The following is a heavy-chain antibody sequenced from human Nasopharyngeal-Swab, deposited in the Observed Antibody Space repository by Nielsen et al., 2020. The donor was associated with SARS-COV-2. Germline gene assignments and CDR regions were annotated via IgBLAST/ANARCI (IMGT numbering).Heavy chain of an antibody. CDR2: IRSKGNNYAT. Sequence: GGSLRLSCAASGFTFSDSAIHWVRQASGEGLEWVGRIRSKGNNYATAYSASVKGRFIIFRDDPTNTAYLQMNSLKTEDTAMYYCTRCGGGCYSGRDYWGQGTPVTVSS. CDR1: GFTFSDSA. D-gene: IGHD2-15*01. J-gene: IGHJ4*02. V-gene: IGHV3-73*01. CDR3: TRCGGGCYSGRDY.